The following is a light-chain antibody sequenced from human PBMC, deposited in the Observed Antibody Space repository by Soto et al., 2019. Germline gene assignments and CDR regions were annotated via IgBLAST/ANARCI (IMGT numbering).Light chain of an antibody. Sequence: DIQMTQSPSSLSASVGDGVTITCRASPSISTYLSWYQQKPGKAPKLLIYAASNLQSGVPSRFSGSRSGTDFTLTISSLQPEEFATYYCQQSYSRVTFGQGTKVEIE. V-gene: IGKV1-39*01. CDR2: AAS. CDR1: PSISTY. J-gene: IGKJ1*01. CDR3: QQSYSRVT.